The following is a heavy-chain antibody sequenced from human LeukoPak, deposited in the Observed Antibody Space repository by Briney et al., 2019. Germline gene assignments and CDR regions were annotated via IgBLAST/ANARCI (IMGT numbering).Heavy chain of an antibody. V-gene: IGHV1-46*01. CDR1: GYTFTSYY. CDR3: ARTKGKSGISDAFDI. D-gene: IGHD3-3*02. CDR2: INPSGGST. Sequence: GASVKVSCKASGYTFTSYYMHWVRQAPGQGLEWMGIINPSGGSTSYAQKFQGRVTMTRDTSISTAYMELSRLRSDDTAVYYCARTKGKSGISDAFDIWGQGTMVTVSS. J-gene: IGHJ3*02.